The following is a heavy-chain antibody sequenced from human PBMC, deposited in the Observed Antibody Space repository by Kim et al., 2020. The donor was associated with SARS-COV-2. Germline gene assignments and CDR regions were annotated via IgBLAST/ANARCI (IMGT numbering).Heavy chain of an antibody. J-gene: IGHJ3*02. CDR1: GFTFSSYA. CDR2: ISGSGGST. CDR3: AKALRDSSYPTGDAFDI. Sequence: GGSLRLSCAASGFTFSSYAMSWVRQAPGKGLEWVSAISGSGGSTYYADSVKGRFTISRDNSKNTLYLQMNSLRAEDTAVYYCAKALRDSSYPTGDAFDIWGQGTMVTVSS. D-gene: IGHD6-13*01. V-gene: IGHV3-23*01.